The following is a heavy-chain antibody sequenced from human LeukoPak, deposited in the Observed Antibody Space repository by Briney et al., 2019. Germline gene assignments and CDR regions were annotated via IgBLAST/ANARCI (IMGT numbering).Heavy chain of an antibody. CDR3: ARDPESNWGWDLDY. CDR2: ISSSGSMI. V-gene: IGHV3-48*01. D-gene: IGHD7-27*01. CDR1: GFTVSSYS. J-gene: IGHJ4*02. Sequence: PGGSLRLSCAASGFTVSSYSMNWARQVPGKGLEWVSRISSSGSMIWYGESVKGRFTISRDSAKNSLHLQMNSLRAEDTAVYYCARDPESNWGWDLDYWGQGTLVTVSS.